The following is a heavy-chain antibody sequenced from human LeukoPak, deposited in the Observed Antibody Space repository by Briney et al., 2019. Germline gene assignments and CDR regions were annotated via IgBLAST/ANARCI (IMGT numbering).Heavy chain of an antibody. Sequence: GGSLRLSCAASGFTFSSSAMSWVRQAPGKGLEWVSNISGSGSGGSTYYADSVKGRFTISRDNSKNTLYLQMNSLRAEDTAVYYCAKDQGSGSGYYSWGYFDYWGQGTLVTVSS. CDR3: AKDQGSGSGYYSWGYFDY. CDR1: GFTFSSSA. V-gene: IGHV3-23*01. J-gene: IGHJ4*02. CDR2: ISGSGSGGST. D-gene: IGHD3-10*01.